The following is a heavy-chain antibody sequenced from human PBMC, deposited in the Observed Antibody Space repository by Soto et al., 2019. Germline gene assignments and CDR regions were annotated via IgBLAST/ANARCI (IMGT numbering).Heavy chain of an antibody. J-gene: IGHJ6*02. CDR1: GFTFSSCS. CDR3: ARDLRIVGAISGMDV. D-gene: IGHD1-26*01. V-gene: IGHV3-21*01. Sequence: GGSLRLSCAASGFTFSSCSMNWVRQAPGKGLEWVSSISSSSSYIYYADSVKGRFTISRDNAKNSLYLQMNSLRAEDTAVYYCARDLRIVGAISGMDVWGQGTTVTVSS. CDR2: ISSSSSYI.